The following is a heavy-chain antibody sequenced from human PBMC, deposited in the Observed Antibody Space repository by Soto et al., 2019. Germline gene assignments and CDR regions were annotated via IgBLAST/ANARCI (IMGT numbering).Heavy chain of an antibody. Sequence: QVQLQQWGAGLLKPSETLSLTCAVYGGSFSGYYWSWIRQPPGKGLEWIGEINHSGSTNYNPSLKSRVTISVDTYKNQFSLKLRSVTAADTAVYYCARGRTIFGVVYYYYYMDVWGKGTTVTVSS. CDR2: INHSGST. CDR1: GGSFSGYY. V-gene: IGHV4-34*01. J-gene: IGHJ6*03. D-gene: IGHD3-3*01. CDR3: ARGRTIFGVVYYYYYMDV.